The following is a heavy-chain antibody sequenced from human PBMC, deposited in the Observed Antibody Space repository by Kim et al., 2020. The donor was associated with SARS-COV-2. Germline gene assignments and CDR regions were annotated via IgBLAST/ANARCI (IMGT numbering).Heavy chain of an antibody. CDR3: ARHTGRGNYYYYGMDV. D-gene: IGHD3-10*01. CDR2: IYPGDSDT. Sequence: GESLQISCKGSGYSFTSYWIGWVRQMPGKGLEWMGIIYPGDSDTRYSPSFQGQVTISADKSISTAYLQWSSLKASDTAMYYCARHTGRGNYYYYGMDVWGQGTTVTVSS. J-gene: IGHJ6*02. V-gene: IGHV5-51*01. CDR1: GYSFTSYW.